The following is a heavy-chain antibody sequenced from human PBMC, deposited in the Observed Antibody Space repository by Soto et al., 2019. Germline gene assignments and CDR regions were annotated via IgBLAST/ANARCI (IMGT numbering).Heavy chain of an antibody. Sequence: QVQLVQSGAEVKKPGSSVKVSCKASGGTFSSYTISWVRQAPGQGLEWMGRIIPILGIANYAQKFQGRVTITADKSTSTAYMEVSSLRSEDTAVYYCARGGITGTTFVVDYWGQGTLVTVSS. V-gene: IGHV1-69*02. CDR1: GGTFSSYT. CDR3: ARGGITGTTFVVDY. J-gene: IGHJ4*02. D-gene: IGHD1-7*01. CDR2: IIPILGIA.